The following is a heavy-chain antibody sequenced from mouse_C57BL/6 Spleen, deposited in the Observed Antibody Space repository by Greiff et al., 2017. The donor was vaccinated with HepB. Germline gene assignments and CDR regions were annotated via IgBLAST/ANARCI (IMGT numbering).Heavy chain of an antibody. V-gene: IGHV1-9*01. CDR1: GYTFTGYW. CDR3: ARWGDCDRQGDWYFDV. D-gene: IGHD3-2*01. CDR2: ILPGSGST. Sequence: VQLQQSGAELMKPGASVKLSCKATGYTFTGYWIEWVKQRPGHGLEWIGEILPGSGSTNYNEKFKGKATFTADTSSNTAYMQLSSLTTEASAIYYGARWGDCDRQGDWYFDVWGTGTTVTVSS. J-gene: IGHJ1*03.